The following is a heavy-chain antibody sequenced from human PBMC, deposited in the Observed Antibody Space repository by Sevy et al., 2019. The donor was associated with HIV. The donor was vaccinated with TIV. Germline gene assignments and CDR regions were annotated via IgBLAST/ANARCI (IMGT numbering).Heavy chain of an antibody. V-gene: IGHV4-4*02. CDR3: ARDPGAAASKGDLDY. D-gene: IGHD6-13*01. CDR1: GGSISSSNW. CDR2: IHHAGSA. J-gene: IGHJ4*01. Sequence: SETLSLTCAVSGGSISSSNWWTWVRQSPRKGVEWIGEIHHAGSAKYNPSLQSRVTISVDKSNNQFSLKLNSVTAADTAVYYCARDPGAAASKGDLDYWGHGIKVTVSS.